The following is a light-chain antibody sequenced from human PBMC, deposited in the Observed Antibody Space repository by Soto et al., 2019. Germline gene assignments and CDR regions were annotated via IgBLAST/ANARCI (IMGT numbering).Light chain of an antibody. V-gene: IGKV3-15*01. J-gene: IGKJ1*01. CDR2: GAS. CDR3: QQYNNWQT. Sequence: EIVMTQSPATLSVSPGERATLFCRARQSVSSNLAWYQQKPGQAPRLLIYGASTRATGIPARFSGSGSGTEFTLTISSLQSEDFAVYYCQQYNNWQTFGQGTKVDIK. CDR1: QSVSSN.